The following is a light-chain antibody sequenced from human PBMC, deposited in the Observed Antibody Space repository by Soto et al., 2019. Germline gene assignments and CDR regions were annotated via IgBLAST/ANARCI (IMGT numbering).Light chain of an antibody. CDR2: GAS. CDR1: QSVSSN. J-gene: IGKJ5*01. CDR3: QQYNNWPPTERGRSSIT. Sequence: EIVLTQSPGTLSLSPGERATLSCRASQSVSSNFAWYQQRPGQAPRLLFYGASIRATAVPARFSGSGSGTEFTLTISSLQSEDFAVYYCQQYNNWPPTERGRSSITFGQGTLLEI. V-gene: IGKV3-15*01.